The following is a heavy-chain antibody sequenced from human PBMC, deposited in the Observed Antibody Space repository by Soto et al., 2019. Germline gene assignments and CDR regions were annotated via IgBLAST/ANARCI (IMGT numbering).Heavy chain of an antibody. D-gene: IGHD6-13*01. CDR1: GFTFSNAW. CDR3: TTAEWQQLFPFDY. CDR2: IKSKNDGGTT. V-gene: IGHV3-15*07. J-gene: IGHJ4*02. Sequence: EVQLVESVGGLVKPGGSLRLSCAASGFTFSNAWMNWVRQAPGKGLEWGGRIKSKNDGGTTDYAAPVKGRFPISREDSNNTLYLQMNSLKTEDTAVYYCTTAEWQQLFPFDYWGQGTLVTVSS.